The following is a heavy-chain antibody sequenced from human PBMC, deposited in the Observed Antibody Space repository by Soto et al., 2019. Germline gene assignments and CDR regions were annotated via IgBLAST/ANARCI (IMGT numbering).Heavy chain of an antibody. J-gene: IGHJ4*02. CDR1: GFTFSSYA. CDR2: ISGSGGST. V-gene: IGHV3-23*01. CDR3: AKEPQGSGKRIIPYDFDY. D-gene: IGHD3-10*01. Sequence: LRLSCAAPGFTFSSYAMSWVRQAPGKGLEWVSAISGSGGSTYYADSVKGRFTISRDNSKNRLYLQMNSLRAEDTAVYYCAKEPQGSGKRIIPYDFDYWGQGTQVTVSS.